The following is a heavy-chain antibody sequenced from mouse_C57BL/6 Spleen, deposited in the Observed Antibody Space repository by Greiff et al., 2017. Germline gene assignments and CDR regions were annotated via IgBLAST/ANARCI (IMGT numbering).Heavy chain of an antibody. D-gene: IGHD2-2*01. V-gene: IGHV1-15*01. CDR2: IDPETGGT. CDR3: TRFYYGYDVGYFDV. CDR1: GYTFTDYE. Sequence: QVQLQQSGAELVRPGASVTLSCKASGYTFTDYEMHWVKQTPVHGLEWIGAIDPETGGTAYNQKFKGKAILTADKSSSTAYMELRSLTSEDSAVYYCTRFYYGYDVGYFDVWGTGTTVTVSS. J-gene: IGHJ1*03.